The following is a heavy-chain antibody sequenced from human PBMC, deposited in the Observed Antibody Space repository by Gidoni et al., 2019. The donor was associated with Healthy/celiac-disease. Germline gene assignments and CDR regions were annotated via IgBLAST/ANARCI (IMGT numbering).Heavy chain of an antibody. Sequence: WVSYISSSSSTIYYADSVKGRFTISRDNAKNSLYLQMNSLRDEDTAVYYCASDLIGPFDYWGQGTLVTVSS. D-gene: IGHD3-22*01. CDR2: ISSSSSTI. J-gene: IGHJ4*02. V-gene: IGHV3-48*02. CDR3: ASDLIGPFDY.